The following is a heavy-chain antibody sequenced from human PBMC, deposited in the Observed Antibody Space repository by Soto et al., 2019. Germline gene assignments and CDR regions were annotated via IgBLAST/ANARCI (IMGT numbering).Heavy chain of an antibody. CDR2: TSYDGSNK. CDR3: AKGSASIGWPPSSRTSYYYYGMDV. D-gene: IGHD6-19*01. V-gene: IGHV3-30*18. J-gene: IGHJ6*02. Sequence: GGSLRLSCAASGFTFSSYGMHWVRQAPGEGLEWVAVTSYDGSNKYYADSVKGRFNISRDNSKNTVYLQMNSLRAEDTAVYYCAKGSASIGWPPSSRTSYYYYGMDVWGQGTTVTVSS. CDR1: GFTFSSYG.